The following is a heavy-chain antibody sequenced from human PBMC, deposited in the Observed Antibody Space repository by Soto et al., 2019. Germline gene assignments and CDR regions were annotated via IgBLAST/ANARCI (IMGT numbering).Heavy chain of an antibody. Sequence: PSETLSLTCTVSGGSVSRDRYYWRWIRQPPGKGLEWIGYIYYSGSTNYNPSLKSRVTISVDTSKNQFSLKLSSVTAADTAVYHCARAPAIRDIVVVPAAYDYWGQGTLVTVSS. J-gene: IGHJ4*02. CDR1: GGSVSRDRYY. CDR2: IYYSGST. V-gene: IGHV4-61*01. CDR3: ARAPAIRDIVVVPAAYDY. D-gene: IGHD2-2*01.